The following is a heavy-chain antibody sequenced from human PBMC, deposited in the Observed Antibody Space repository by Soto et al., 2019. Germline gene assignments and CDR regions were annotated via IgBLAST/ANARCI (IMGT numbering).Heavy chain of an antibody. J-gene: IGHJ6*02. Sequence: EVQLLESGGGLVQPGGSLRLSCAASGFTFSSYAMSWVRQAPGKGLEWVSAISGSGGSTYYADSVKGRFTISRDNSKNTLYLQMNSLRAEDTAVYYCAKEGNYYGSGLAGNAYYYYGMDVWGQGTTVTVSS. CDR2: ISGSGGST. D-gene: IGHD3-10*01. CDR3: AKEGNYYGSGLAGNAYYYYGMDV. CDR1: GFTFSSYA. V-gene: IGHV3-23*01.